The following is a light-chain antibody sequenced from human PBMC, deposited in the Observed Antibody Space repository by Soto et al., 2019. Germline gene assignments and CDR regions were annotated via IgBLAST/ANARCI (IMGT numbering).Light chain of an antibody. V-gene: IGLV2-8*01. CDR3: SSYAGSIFYV. J-gene: IGLJ1*01. CDR1: SSDVGGYNY. Sequence: QSALTQPPSASGSPGQSVTISCTGTSSDVGGYNYVSWYQQHPGKAPKLMIYEVSKRPSGVPDRFSGSKSGNTASLTVSGLQAEDEADYYCSSYAGSIFYVFGTGTKATVL. CDR2: EVS.